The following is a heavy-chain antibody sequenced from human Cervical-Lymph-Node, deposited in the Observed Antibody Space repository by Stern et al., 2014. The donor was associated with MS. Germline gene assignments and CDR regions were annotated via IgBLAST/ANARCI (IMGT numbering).Heavy chain of an antibody. Sequence: QLQLQESGPGLVKPSGTLSLTCAVSGGSISSSNWWSWVRQPPGKGLGWIGAIYHSGSTNYNPSLKRRVTISVDKSKNQFPLKLSSVTAADTAVYYCARDGPTFLTFGGGLHWGQGTLVTVSS. D-gene: IGHD3-16*01. CDR3: ARDGPTFLTFGGGLH. V-gene: IGHV4-4*02. CDR2: IYHSGST. J-gene: IGHJ4*02. CDR1: GGSISSSNW.